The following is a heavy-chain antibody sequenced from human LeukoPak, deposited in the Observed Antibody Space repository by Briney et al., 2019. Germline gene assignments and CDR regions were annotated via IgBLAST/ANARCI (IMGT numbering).Heavy chain of an antibody. J-gene: IGHJ6*02. CDR2: IYYSGST. V-gene: IGHV4-61*01. CDR1: GGSVSSGSYY. CDR3: ARDSTVSYGYRDYYYYGMDV. D-gene: IGHD5-18*01. Sequence: PSETLSLTCTVSGGSVSSGSYYWSWIRQPPGKGLEWIVYIYYSGSTNYNPSLKSRVTISVDTSKNQFSLKLSSVTAADTAVYYCARDSTVSYGYRDYYYYGMDVWGQGTTVTVSS.